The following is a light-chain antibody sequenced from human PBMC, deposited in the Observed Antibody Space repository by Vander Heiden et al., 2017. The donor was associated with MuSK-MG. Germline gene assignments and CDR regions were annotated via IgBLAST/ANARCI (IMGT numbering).Light chain of an antibody. CDR1: SSDVGGYNY. Sequence: QSALTQPASVSGSPGQSITISCTGTSSDVGGYNYVSWYQQHPGKAPKLRMYEVSNRPSGVSNRFSGSKSGNTASLTISGLQAEDEADDYCSSYTSSSTVVFGGGTKLTVL. V-gene: IGLV2-14*01. CDR3: SSYTSSSTVV. CDR2: EVS. J-gene: IGLJ2*01.